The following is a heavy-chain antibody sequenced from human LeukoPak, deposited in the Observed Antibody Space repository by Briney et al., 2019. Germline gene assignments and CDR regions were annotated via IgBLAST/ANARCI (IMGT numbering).Heavy chain of an antibody. V-gene: IGHV1-3*03. D-gene: IGHD6-19*01. CDR3: ARAPGGGSGWYDY. CDR1: GYTFTSYA. J-gene: IGHJ4*02. CDR2: INAGNGNT. Sequence: ASVKVSCKASGYTFTSYAMHWVRQAPGQRLEWMGWINAGNGNTKYSQEFQGRVTITRDTSASTAYMELSSLRSEDMAVYYCARAPGGGSGWYDYWGQGTLVTVSS.